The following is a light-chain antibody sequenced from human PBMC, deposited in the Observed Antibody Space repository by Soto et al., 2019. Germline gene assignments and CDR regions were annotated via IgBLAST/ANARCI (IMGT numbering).Light chain of an antibody. V-gene: IGKV1-5*03. Sequence: DIQMTQSPSTLSGSVGDRVTITCRASQTISSWLAWYQQKPGKAPKLLIYKASTLKSGVPSRFSGSGSGTEFTLTISSLQPGDFATYCCQHYNSYSEAFGQGTKVDIK. J-gene: IGKJ1*01. CDR2: KAS. CDR1: QTISSW. CDR3: QHYNSYSEA.